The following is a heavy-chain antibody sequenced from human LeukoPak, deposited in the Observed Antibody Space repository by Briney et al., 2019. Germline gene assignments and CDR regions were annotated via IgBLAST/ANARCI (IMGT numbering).Heavy chain of an antibody. Sequence: PWETLSLTCTVSGGSISSSSYYWGWIRQPPGKGLEWIGSIYYSGSTYYNPSLKSRVTISVDTSKNQFSLKLSSVTAADTAVYYCPRPLEIHRYAFDIWGQGTMVTVSS. CDR1: GGSISSSSYY. V-gene: IGHV4-39*01. CDR3: PRPLEIHRYAFDI. CDR2: IYYSGST. J-gene: IGHJ3*02.